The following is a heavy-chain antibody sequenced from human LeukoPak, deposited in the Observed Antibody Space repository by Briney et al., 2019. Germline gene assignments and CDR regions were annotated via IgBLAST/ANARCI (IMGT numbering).Heavy chain of an antibody. CDR1: GDSVSSNSAA. CDR2: TYYRSKWYN. J-gene: IGHJ3*02. CDR3: ARDSYYYDSSGYYSDAFDI. Sequence: SQTLSLTCAISGDSVSSNSAAWNWIRQSPSRGLEWLGRTYYRSKWYNDYAVSVKSRITINPDTSKNQFSLQLNSVTPEDTAVYYCARDSYYYDSSGYYSDAFDIWGQGTMVTVSS. D-gene: IGHD3-22*01. V-gene: IGHV6-1*01.